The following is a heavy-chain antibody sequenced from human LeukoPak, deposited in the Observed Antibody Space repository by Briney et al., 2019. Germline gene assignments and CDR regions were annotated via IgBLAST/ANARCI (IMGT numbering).Heavy chain of an antibody. CDR2: IKQDGSEK. D-gene: IGHD2-2*01. J-gene: IGHJ3*02. Sequence: GGSLRLSCAASGFTFSSYWMSWVRQASGKGLEWVANIKQDGSEKYYVDSVKGRFTISRDNSKNTLSVQMNSLRVEDTAVYYCARGAMTERTFDIWGQGTKVTVSS. V-gene: IGHV3-7*02. CDR3: ARGAMTERTFDI. CDR1: GFTFSSYW.